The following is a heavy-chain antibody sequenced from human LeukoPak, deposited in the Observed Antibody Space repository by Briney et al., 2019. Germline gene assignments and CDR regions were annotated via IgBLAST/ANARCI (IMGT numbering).Heavy chain of an antibody. CDR3: AREAVAGPYFDY. Sequence: ASVNVSCKASGYTFTSYGITWVRQAPGQGLEWMGWISTYNGNTNYAQKPQGRVTMTTDTSTSTAYMELRSLRSDDTAVYYCAREAVAGPYFDYWGQGTLVTVSS. CDR2: ISTYNGNT. D-gene: IGHD6-19*01. CDR1: GYTFTSYG. J-gene: IGHJ4*02. V-gene: IGHV1-18*04.